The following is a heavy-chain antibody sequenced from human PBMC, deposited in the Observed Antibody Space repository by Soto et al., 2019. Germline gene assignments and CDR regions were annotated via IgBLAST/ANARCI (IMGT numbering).Heavy chain of an antibody. Sequence: QLQLQESGPGLVKPSETLSLTCTVSGGSISSSSYYWGWIRQPPGKGLEWIGSIYYSGSTYYNPSLKSRVTISVDTSKNQFSLKLSSVTAADTAVYYSARQPHQLVSWFDPWGQGTLVTVSS. J-gene: IGHJ5*02. CDR1: GGSISSSSYY. CDR3: ARQPHQLVSWFDP. D-gene: IGHD6-13*01. CDR2: IYYSGST. V-gene: IGHV4-39*01.